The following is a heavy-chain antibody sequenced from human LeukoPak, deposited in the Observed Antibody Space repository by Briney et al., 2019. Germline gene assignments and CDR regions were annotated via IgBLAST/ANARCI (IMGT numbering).Heavy chain of an antibody. CDR3: ARDSADLNYYDSSGYW. CDR1: GGTFSSYA. J-gene: IGHJ4*02. CDR2: IIPIFGTA. Sequence: ASVKVSCKASGGTFSSYAISWVRQAPGQGLEWMGGIIPIFGTANYAQKFQGRVTITADESTSTAYMELSSLRSEDTAVYYCARDSADLNYYDSSGYWWGQGTLVTVSS. D-gene: IGHD3-22*01. V-gene: IGHV1-69*13.